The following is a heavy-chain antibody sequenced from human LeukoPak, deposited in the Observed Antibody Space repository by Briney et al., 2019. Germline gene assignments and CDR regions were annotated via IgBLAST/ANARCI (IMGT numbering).Heavy chain of an antibody. CDR2: TYYRSKWYN. Sequence: SQTLSLTCAISGDSVSSNSAAWNWIRQSPSRGLEWLGRTYYRSKWYNDYAVSVKSRITINPDTSKNQFSLQLNSVTPEDTAVYYCARDRPPSYSSGWYDWLDPWGQGTLVTVSS. CDR3: ARDRPPSYSSGWYDWLDP. V-gene: IGHV6-1*01. J-gene: IGHJ5*02. D-gene: IGHD6-19*01. CDR1: GDSVSSNSAA.